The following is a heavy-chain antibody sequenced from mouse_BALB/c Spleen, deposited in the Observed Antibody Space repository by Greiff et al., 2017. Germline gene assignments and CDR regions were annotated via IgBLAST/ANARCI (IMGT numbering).Heavy chain of an antibody. D-gene: IGHD2-10*01. J-gene: IGHJ1*01. Sequence: VQLQQPGAELVKPGAPVKLSCKASGFTFTSYWMNWVKQRPGRGLEWIGRIDPSDSETHYTQKFKDKATLTVDKSSSTAYIQLSSLTSEDSAVYYWARWAYPGWYFDVWGAGTTVTVSS. CDR2: IDPSDSET. CDR1: GFTFTSYW. V-gene: IGHV1-69*02. CDR3: ARWAYPGWYFDV.